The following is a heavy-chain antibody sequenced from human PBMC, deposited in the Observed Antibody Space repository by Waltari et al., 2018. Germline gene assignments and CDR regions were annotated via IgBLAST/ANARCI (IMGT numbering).Heavy chain of an antibody. Sequence: QVQLVQSGAEVKKPGASVKVSCKASGYTFTGYYMHWVRQAPGQGLEWMGWINPNSGGTNYAQKFQGRVTMTRDTSISTAYMELSRLRSDDTAVYYCARGVTDVVVPAAMDYWGQGTLVTVSS. V-gene: IGHV1-2*02. J-gene: IGHJ4*02. CDR2: INPNSGGT. D-gene: IGHD2-2*01. CDR3: ARGVTDVVVPAAMDY. CDR1: GYTFTGYY.